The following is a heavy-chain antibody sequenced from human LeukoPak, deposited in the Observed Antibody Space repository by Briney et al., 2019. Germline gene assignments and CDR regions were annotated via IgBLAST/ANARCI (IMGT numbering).Heavy chain of an antibody. CDR3: AKDTGGYPYYFDY. V-gene: IGHV3-30*02. J-gene: IGHJ4*02. D-gene: IGHD3-10*01. Sequence: PGGSLRLSCAASGFTFSSYGMHWVRQAPGKGLEWVAFIRYDGSNKYYADSVKGRFTISRDNSKNTLYLQMNGLRAEDTAVYYCAKDTGGYPYYFDYWGQGTLVTVSS. CDR2: IRYDGSNK. CDR1: GFTFSSYG.